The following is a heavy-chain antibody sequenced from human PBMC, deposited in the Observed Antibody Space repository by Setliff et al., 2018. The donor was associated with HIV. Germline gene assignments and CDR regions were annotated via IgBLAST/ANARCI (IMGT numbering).Heavy chain of an antibody. V-gene: IGHV4-39*01. CDR1: GASIGSDNYY. CDR3: ARHGGYSGYPYYCYYYMDV. CDR2: IYYTGTT. J-gene: IGHJ6*03. D-gene: IGHD5-12*01. Sequence: SETLSLTCIVSGASIGSDNYYWGWIRQPPGKGLEWIGNIYYTGTTYYNPSLKSRVTISVGTSKNQFSLNLSSVTAGDTAVYYCARHGGYSGYPYYCYYYMDVWGKGTTVTVSS.